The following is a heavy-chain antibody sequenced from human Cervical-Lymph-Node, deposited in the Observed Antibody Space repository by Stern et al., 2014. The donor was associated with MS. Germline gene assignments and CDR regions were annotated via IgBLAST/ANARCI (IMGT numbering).Heavy chain of an antibody. CDR2: IYPGDSDT. Sequence: VQLVQSGAELIRPGESLKISCKGSGYKFSIYWIAWVRQMPGKGLEWMGIIYPGDSDTRYSPSFQGQVTMSADKSTSTAYLQWSSLNASDTAMYFCARQTTAWASDVWGQGTLVTVSS. D-gene: IGHD1-14*01. CDR1: GYKFSIYW. V-gene: IGHV5-51*01. J-gene: IGHJ4*02. CDR3: ARQTTAWASDV.